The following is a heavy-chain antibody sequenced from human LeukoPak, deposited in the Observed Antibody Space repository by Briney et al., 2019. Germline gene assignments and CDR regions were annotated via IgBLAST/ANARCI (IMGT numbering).Heavy chain of an antibody. V-gene: IGHV1-2*02. J-gene: IGHJ6*03. CDR3: ARGLMTARLPYYYMDV. CDR2: INPNSGGT. D-gene: IGHD2-21*02. Sequence: ASVKVSCKASGFTFTGYYIHWVRQAPGPRLGWMGWINPNSGGTNYAQKFQGRVTMTRDTSISTAYMELSRLRSDDTAVYYCARGLMTARLPYYYMDVWGKGTTVTVSS. CDR1: GFTFTGYY.